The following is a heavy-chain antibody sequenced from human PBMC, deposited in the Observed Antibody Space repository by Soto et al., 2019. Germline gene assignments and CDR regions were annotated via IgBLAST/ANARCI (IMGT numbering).Heavy chain of an antibody. J-gene: IGHJ6*02. V-gene: IGHV1-69*13. CDR2: IIPIFGTA. CDR1: GGTFSSYA. Sequence: VKVSCKASGGTFSSYAISWVRQAPGQGLEWMGGIIPIFGTANYAQKFQGRVTITADESTSTAYMELSSLRSEDTAVYYCARGARTTVTTYYYYYGMDVWGQGTTVTVSS. D-gene: IGHD4-4*01. CDR3: ARGARTTVTTYYYYYGMDV.